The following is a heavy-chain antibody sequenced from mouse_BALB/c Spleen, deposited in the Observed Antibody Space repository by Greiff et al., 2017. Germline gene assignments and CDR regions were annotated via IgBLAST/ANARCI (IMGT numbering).Heavy chain of an antibody. J-gene: IGHJ2*01. D-gene: IGHD4-1*01. V-gene: IGHV1-63*02. CDR2: IYPGGGYT. CDR3: ARTELTGTLFDY. Sequence: QVHVKQSGAELVRPGTSVKISCKASGYTFTNYWLGWVKQRPGHGLEWIGDIYPGGGYTNYNEKFKGKATLTADTSSSTAYMQLSSLTSEDSAVYFCARTELTGTLFDYWGHGTTLTVSS. CDR1: GYTFTNYW.